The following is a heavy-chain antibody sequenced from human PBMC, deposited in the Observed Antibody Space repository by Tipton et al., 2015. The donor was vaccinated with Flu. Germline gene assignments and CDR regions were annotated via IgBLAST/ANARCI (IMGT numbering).Heavy chain of an antibody. CDR3: ARGDYSNYVSEPKNWFDP. CDR1: GDSIGSPYF. D-gene: IGHD4-11*01. V-gene: IGHV4-38-2*01. CDR2: VHRSGNG. J-gene: IGHJ5*02. Sequence: TLSLTCSVSGDSIGSPYFWGWIRKPPGGGLEWIGNVHRSGNGYYKPSLKSRVSISVDTSKNQFSLELTSVTAADTAVYYCARGDYSNYVSEPKNWFDPWGEGSLVNVSS.